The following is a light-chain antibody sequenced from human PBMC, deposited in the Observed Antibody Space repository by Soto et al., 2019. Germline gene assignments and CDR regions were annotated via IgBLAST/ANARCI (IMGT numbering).Light chain of an antibody. CDR3: QQYNNWPPFT. J-gene: IGKJ3*01. CDR2: DAS. V-gene: IGKV3-15*01. Sequence: EIVMTQSPATLSVSPGERASLSCRASQSVGSKLAWYQHKPGHAPRLLIYDASTRPTGFPARFSGSGSGTEFTLTISSLQPEDFAVYYCQQYNNWPPFTFGPGTKVDIK. CDR1: QSVGSK.